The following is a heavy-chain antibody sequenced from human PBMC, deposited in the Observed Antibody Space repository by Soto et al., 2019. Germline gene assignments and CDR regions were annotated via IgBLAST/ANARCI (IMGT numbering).Heavy chain of an antibody. J-gene: IGHJ6*02. CDR2: IYPGDSDT. V-gene: IGHV5-51*01. Sequence: GESLKISCKGSGYTFTSHWIGWVRQMPGKGLEWMGIIYPGDSDTRYSPSFQGQVTISADKSISTAYLQWRSLKASDTAMYYCARPRSGSYRLDYYGMDVWGQGTTVIVSS. CDR1: GYTFTSHW. CDR3: ARPRSGSYRLDYYGMDV. D-gene: IGHD3-10*01.